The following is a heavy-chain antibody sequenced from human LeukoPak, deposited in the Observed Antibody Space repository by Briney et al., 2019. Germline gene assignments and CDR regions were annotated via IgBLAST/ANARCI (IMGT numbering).Heavy chain of an antibody. J-gene: IGHJ4*02. D-gene: IGHD4-17*01. Sequence: SETLPLTCAVYGGSFSGYYWSWIRQPPGKGLEWIGEINHSGSTNYNPSLKSRVTISVDTSKNHFSLKLRSVTAADTAVYYCARGVYGDYKFDYWGQGTLVTVSS. CDR3: ARGVYGDYKFDY. CDR1: GGSFSGYY. V-gene: IGHV4-34*01. CDR2: INHSGST.